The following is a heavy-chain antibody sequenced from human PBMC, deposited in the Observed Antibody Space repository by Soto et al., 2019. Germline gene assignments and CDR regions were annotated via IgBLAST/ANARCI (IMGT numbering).Heavy chain of an antibody. CDR1: GYTFTSYD. J-gene: IGHJ5*02. CDR2: MNPNSGNT. Sequence: QVQLVQSGAEVKKPGASVKVYCKASGYTFTSYDINWVRQATGQGLEWMGWMNPNSGNTGYAQKFQGRVTMTRNTSIRTAYMELSSMRAEDTAVYYCARAADYGEGWFDPWGQGTLVTVSA. D-gene: IGHD4-17*01. V-gene: IGHV1-8*01. CDR3: ARAADYGEGWFDP.